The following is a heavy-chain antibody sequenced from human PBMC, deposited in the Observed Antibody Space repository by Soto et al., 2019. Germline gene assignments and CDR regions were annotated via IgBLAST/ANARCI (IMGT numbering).Heavy chain of an antibody. CDR3: ARAREGYGEAKAWFDT. D-gene: IGHD3-10*01. J-gene: IGHJ5*02. Sequence: PSETLSLTCTVSGGSINSYYWSWIRQPPGKGLEWIGYIYYSGSTNYNPSLKSRVTISVDTSKNQFSLKLSSVTAADTAVYYCARAREGYGEAKAWFDTLAQGAVLAVSS. V-gene: IGHV4-59*01. CDR1: GGSINSYY. CDR2: IYYSGST.